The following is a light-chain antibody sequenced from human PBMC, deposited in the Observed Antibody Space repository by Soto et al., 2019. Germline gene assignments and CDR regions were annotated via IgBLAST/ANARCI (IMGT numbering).Light chain of an antibody. CDR1: SSDVGGYKY. CDR3: SSYAGSSNV. Sequence: QSALTQPASVSGSPEQSITISCTGTSSDVGGYKYVSWYQQLPGRAPKLIISEVSNRPSGVSDRFTGSKSGNTASLTISGLQTEDEGDYYCSSYAGSSNVFGTGTKLTVL. J-gene: IGLJ1*01. V-gene: IGLV2-14*01. CDR2: EVS.